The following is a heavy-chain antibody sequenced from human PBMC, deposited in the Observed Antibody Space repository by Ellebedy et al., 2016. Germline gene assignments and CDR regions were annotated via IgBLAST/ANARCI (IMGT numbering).Heavy chain of an antibody. V-gene: IGHV4-39*07. D-gene: IGHD3-22*01. J-gene: IGHJ4*02. CDR3: ARDPVYHDTPSFDY. CDR2: IYYSGST. CDR1: GGSISSSSYY. Sequence: SETLSLTCTVSGGSISSSSYYWGWIRQPPGKGLEWIGTIYYSGSTYYNPSLKSRVTISVDTSKNQFSLRLNSVTSADTAVYYCARDPVYHDTPSFDYWGQGTLVTVSS.